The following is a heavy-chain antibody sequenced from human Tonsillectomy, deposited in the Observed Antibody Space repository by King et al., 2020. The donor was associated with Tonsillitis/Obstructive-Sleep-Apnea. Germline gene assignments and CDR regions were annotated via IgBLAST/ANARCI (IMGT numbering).Heavy chain of an antibody. D-gene: IGHD7-27*01. CDR2: IEPSDSYT. CDR1: GYSFTSYW. Sequence: VQLVESGAEVKKPGESLRISCKGSGYSFTSYWISWVRQMPGKGLEWMGRIEPSDSYTNYSPSFQGNVTISADKSISTAYLQWSSLKASETAMYYCARYGLTGVPMGHSYYYYMDVWGKGTTVTVSS. J-gene: IGHJ6*03. V-gene: IGHV5-10-1*01. CDR3: ARYGLTGVPMGHSYYYYMDV.